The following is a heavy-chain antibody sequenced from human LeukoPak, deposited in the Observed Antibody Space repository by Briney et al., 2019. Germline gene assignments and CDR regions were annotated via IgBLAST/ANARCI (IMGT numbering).Heavy chain of an antibody. CDR2: ISSSSSYI. Sequence: GGSLRLSCAASGFTFSSYSMNWVRQAPGKGLEWVSSISSSSSYIYYADSVKGRFAISRDNAKNSLYLQMNSLRAEDTAVYYCARGESTEPYDYWGQGTLVTVSS. CDR3: ARGESTEPYDY. V-gene: IGHV3-21*01. J-gene: IGHJ4*02. D-gene: IGHD1-14*01. CDR1: GFTFSSYS.